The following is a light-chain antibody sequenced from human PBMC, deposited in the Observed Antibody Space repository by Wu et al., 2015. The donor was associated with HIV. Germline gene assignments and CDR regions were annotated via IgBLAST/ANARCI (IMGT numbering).Light chain of an antibody. CDR1: QSISSD. Sequence: DIQMTQSPSSLSASVGDRVTITCRASQSISSDLKWYQQKPGAAPQLLIYAASSLQSGVPSRFSGCGSGTDFTLTISSLQPEDFATYYCQQTYSTPKTFGQGTKVEIK. CDR2: AAS. J-gene: IGKJ1*01. V-gene: IGKV1-39*01. CDR3: QQTYSTPKT.